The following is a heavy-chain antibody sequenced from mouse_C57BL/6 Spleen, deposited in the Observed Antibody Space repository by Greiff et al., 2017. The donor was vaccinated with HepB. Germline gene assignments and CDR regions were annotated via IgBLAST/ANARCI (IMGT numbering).Heavy chain of an antibody. CDR1: GYTFTDYY. Sequence: EVQLQQSGPELVKPGASVKISCKASGYTFTDYYMNWVKQSHGKSLEWIGDINPNNGGTSYNQKFKGKATLTVDKSSSTAYMELRSLTSEDSAVYYCAKANYFDSSDYCDYWGQGTTLTVSS. CDR3: AKANYFDSSDYCDY. V-gene: IGHV1-26*01. D-gene: IGHD1-1*01. CDR2: INPNNGGT. J-gene: IGHJ2*01.